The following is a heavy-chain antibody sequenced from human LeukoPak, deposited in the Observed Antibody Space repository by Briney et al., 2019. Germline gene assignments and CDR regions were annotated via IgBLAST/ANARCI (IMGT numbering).Heavy chain of an antibody. CDR2: INPSSGGT. D-gene: IGHD2-8*01. V-gene: IGHV1-46*01. Sequence: ASVKVSCKASGGTFSSYAISWVRQAPGQGLEWMGKINPSSGGTGYAQKFQGRVTMTRDTSTSTVYMELTSLRSADTAVYYCARDGLYCTNGVCSSDIWGQGTLVTVSS. CDR3: ARDGLYCTNGVCSSDI. CDR1: GGTFSSYA. J-gene: IGHJ3*02.